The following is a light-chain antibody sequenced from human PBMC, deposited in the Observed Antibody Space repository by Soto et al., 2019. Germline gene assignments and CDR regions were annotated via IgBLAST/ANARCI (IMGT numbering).Light chain of an antibody. CDR3: EQYDTLPPT. Sequence: IHMTQSPASLSASVGDRVTVTCQASQDINEYLNWYQQKPGKAPKLLIHDASILQTGGPSRFSGSGSGTDFTFTIASLQPEDVAMYYCEQYDTLPPTFGQGTKLEI. CDR1: QDINEY. V-gene: IGKV1-33*01. CDR2: DAS. J-gene: IGKJ2*01.